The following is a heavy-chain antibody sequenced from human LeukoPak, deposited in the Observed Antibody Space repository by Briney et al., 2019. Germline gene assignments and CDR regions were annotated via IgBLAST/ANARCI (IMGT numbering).Heavy chain of an antibody. Sequence: ASVKVSCKASGYTFTSYDINWVRQATGQGLEWMGWMNPNSGNTGYAQKFQGRVTMTRNTSISTAYMELSSLRSEDTAVYYCARSIRRYFDWLPRTYPPHCYYGMDVWGQGTTVTVSS. J-gene: IGHJ6*02. CDR1: GYTFTSYD. V-gene: IGHV1-8*01. CDR2: MNPNSGNT. CDR3: ARSIRRYFDWLPRTYPPHCYYGMDV. D-gene: IGHD3-9*01.